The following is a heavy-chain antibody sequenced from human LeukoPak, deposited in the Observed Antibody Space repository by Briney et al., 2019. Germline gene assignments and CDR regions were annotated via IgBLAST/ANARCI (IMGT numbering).Heavy chain of an antibody. J-gene: IGHJ4*02. V-gene: IGHV3-11*01. CDR3: ARYYGSAAPYYFDY. Sequence: GGSLRLSCAASGFTFSDYYMSWIRQAPGKGLEWVSYISSSGSTIYYADSVKGRFTISRDSAKNSLYLQMNSLRAEDTAVYYCARYYGSAAPYYFDYWGQGTLVTVSS. CDR1: GFTFSDYY. CDR2: ISSSGSTI. D-gene: IGHD3-10*01.